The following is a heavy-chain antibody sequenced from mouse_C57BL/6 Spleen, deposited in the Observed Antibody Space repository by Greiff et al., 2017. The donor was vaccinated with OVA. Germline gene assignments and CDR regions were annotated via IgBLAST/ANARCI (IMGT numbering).Heavy chain of an antibody. Sequence: QVQLQQPGAELVKPGASVQMSCKASGYTFTSYWITWVKQRPGQGLEWIGDIYPGSGSTNYHAKFKSKATLTVDTSSSTAYMQLSSLTSEDSAVYYCARSKRDDDDVDFDYRGQGTTLTVSS. CDR3: ARSKRDDDDVDFDY. J-gene: IGHJ2*01. D-gene: IGHD2-4*01. CDR2: IYPGSGST. CDR1: GYTFTSYW. V-gene: IGHV1-55*01.